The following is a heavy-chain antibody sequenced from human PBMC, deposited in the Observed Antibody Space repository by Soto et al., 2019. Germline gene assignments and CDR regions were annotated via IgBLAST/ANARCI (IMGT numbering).Heavy chain of an antibody. D-gene: IGHD2-2*01. CDR1: GASISSGGYY. CDR3: ARYRVCPSTGCYVRTYNWFDP. Sequence: PSETLSLTCTVSGASISSGGYYWSWIRQHPGKGLEWIGYIYYSGSTYYNPSLKSRVNISLDTSKNQISLELNSVSAADTAVNYCARYRVCPSTGCYVRTYNWFDPGGQGPLVTVSP. J-gene: IGHJ5*02. CDR2: IYYSGST. V-gene: IGHV4-31*03.